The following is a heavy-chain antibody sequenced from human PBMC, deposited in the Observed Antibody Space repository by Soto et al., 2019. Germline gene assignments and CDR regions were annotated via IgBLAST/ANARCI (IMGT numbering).Heavy chain of an antibody. CDR3: ARRYCSTTSCLIDY. CDR1: RFTFSSYE. Sequence: GGSLRLSCAASRFTFSSYEMNWVRQAPGKGLEWVSYISSSGGTIYCADSVKGRFTISRDNAKNSLYLQMNSLRAGDTAVYYCARRYCSTTSCLIDYWGQGTQVTV. D-gene: IGHD2-2*01. J-gene: IGHJ4*02. CDR2: ISSSGGTI. V-gene: IGHV3-48*03.